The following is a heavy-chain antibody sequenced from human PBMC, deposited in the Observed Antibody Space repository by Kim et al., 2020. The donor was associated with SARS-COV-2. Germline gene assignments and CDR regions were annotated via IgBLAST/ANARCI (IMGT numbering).Heavy chain of an antibody. CDR3: ARVRYNWNRNDYYFDY. J-gene: IGHJ4*02. D-gene: IGHD1-20*01. Sequence: KFQGIVTITADESTSTAYMELSSLRSEDTAVYYCARVRYNWNRNDYYFDYWGQGTLVTVSS. V-gene: IGHV1-69*01.